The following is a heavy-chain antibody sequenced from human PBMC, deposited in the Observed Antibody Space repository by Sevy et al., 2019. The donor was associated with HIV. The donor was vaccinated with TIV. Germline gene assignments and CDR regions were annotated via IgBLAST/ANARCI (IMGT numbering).Heavy chain of an antibody. V-gene: IGHV1-24*01. Sequence: ASVKVSCKLSGYTLTQLSMHWVRQAPGKGLEWLGSFDLEDGETIYAQKFQGRFTMTEETFTDTAYMQLSSLRSEDKAVNYCAPGRENYEGNSGYFDYWGQGTLVTVSS. J-gene: IGHJ4*02. CDR3: APGRENYEGNSGYFDY. D-gene: IGHD1-26*01. CDR2: FDLEDGET. CDR1: GYTLTQLS.